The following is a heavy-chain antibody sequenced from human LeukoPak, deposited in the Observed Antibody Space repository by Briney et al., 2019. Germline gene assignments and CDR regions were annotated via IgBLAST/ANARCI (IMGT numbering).Heavy chain of an antibody. CDR3: ARWGEITMIVVVITDAFDI. CDR2: INHSGST. J-gene: IGHJ3*02. V-gene: IGHV4-34*01. Sequence: SETLSLTCAVYGGSFSGYYWSWIRQPPGKGLEWIGEINHSGSTNYNPSLKSRVTISVDTSKNQFSLKLSSVTAADTAVYYCARWGEITMIVVVITDAFDIWGQGTMVTVSS. D-gene: IGHD3-22*01. CDR1: GGSFSGYY.